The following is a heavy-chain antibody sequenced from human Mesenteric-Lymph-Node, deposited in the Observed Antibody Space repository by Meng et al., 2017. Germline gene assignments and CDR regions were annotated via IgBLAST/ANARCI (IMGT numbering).Heavy chain of an antibody. Sequence: QVQWVQTGAGVRKPGASVKVSCQASGYTFTRHGITWVRQAPGQGLEWMGWISVYNGNTKCAEKFQGRVTMTTDTSTSTVYMEVRSLTSDDTAIYYCARDLKPEGIATEYLDYWGQGTLVTVSS. CDR3: ARDLKPEGIATEYLDY. CDR2: ISVYNGNT. D-gene: IGHD6-13*01. CDR1: GYTFTRHG. V-gene: IGHV1-18*01. J-gene: IGHJ4*02.